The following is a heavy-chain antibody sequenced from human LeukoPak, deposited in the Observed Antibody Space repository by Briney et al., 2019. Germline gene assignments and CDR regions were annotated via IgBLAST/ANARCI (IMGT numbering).Heavy chain of an antibody. V-gene: IGHV3-23*01. Sequence: ETLSLTCTVSGYSISSGYYWGWIRPPPGKGLEWVSAISGSGGSTYYADSVKGRFTISRYNSKNTLYMQMTSLRAEDPAVYYGAREERYSGYEGSFDYWGQGTLVTVSS. CDR3: AREERYSGYEGSFDY. J-gene: IGHJ4*02. CDR2: ISGSGGST. CDR1: GYSISSGYY. D-gene: IGHD5-12*01.